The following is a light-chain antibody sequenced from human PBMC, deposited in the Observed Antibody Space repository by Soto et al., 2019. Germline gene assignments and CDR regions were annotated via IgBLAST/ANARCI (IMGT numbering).Light chain of an antibody. CDR3: QQYNNWVT. CDR2: AAS. J-gene: IGKJ4*01. V-gene: IGKV3-15*01. Sequence: EIVMTQSPATLSVSPGERVTLSCRASQSVSSSLAWYQQKPGQATRLLIYAASSRATGVPARFSGSGSGTEFTLTISSLQSEDFAVYYCQQYNNWVTFGGGTKVEIK. CDR1: QSVSSS.